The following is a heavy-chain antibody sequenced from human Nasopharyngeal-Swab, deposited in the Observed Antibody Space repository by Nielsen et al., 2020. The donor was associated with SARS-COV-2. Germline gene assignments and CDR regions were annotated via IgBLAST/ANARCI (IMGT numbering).Heavy chain of an antibody. CDR1: GYTFTGYY. Sequence: ASVKVPCKASGYTFTGYYMHWVRQAPGQGLEWMGWMNPNSGNTGYAQKFQGRVTMTRNTSISTAYMELSSLRSEDTAVYYCARDIVVVVAATPYYYYGMDVWGQGTTVTVSS. V-gene: IGHV1-8*02. CDR2: MNPNSGNT. CDR3: ARDIVVVVAATPYYYYGMDV. D-gene: IGHD2-15*01. J-gene: IGHJ6*02.